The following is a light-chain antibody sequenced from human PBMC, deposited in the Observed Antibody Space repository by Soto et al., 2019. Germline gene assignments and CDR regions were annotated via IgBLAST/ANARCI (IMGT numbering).Light chain of an antibody. CDR3: QEYYSTPAWT. Sequence: DIVMTQSPDSLAASLGETATINCKSSQSVLYSSNNKNYLAWYQQKPGQPPKLLIYWASTRESGVPDRFSGSRSGTDFTLTISSLQAEDVAVYYCQEYYSTPAWTFGQGTKVDIK. CDR2: WAS. V-gene: IGKV4-1*01. CDR1: QSVLYSSNNKNY. J-gene: IGKJ1*01.